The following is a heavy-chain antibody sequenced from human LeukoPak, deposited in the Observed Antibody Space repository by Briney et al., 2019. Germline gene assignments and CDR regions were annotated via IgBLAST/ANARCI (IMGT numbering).Heavy chain of an antibody. D-gene: IGHD2-21*01. V-gene: IGHV3-30*02. Sequence: GGSLRLSCAASGFTFSSYGMHWVRQAPGKGLEWVAFIRYDGSNKYYADSVKGRFAVSRDNSKNTLYPQMNSLRVEDTAVYYCAREIGRGVISPYFDHWGQGALVTVSS. J-gene: IGHJ4*02. CDR1: GFTFSSYG. CDR3: AREIGRGVISPYFDH. CDR2: IRYDGSNK.